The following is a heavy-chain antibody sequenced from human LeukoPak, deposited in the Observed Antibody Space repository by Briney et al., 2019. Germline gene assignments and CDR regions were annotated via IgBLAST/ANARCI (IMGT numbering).Heavy chain of an antibody. Sequence: ASVKVSCKASGYTFTAYYMHWVRQAPGQGLEWMGWINPKSGGTNYPQKFQGRVTMTRDTSISTAYMELSRLRSDDTAVYYCARGIYGGNSPLVDYWGQGTLVTVSS. CDR2: INPKSGGT. CDR1: GYTFTAYY. D-gene: IGHD4-23*01. CDR3: ARGIYGGNSPLVDY. V-gene: IGHV1-2*02. J-gene: IGHJ4*02.